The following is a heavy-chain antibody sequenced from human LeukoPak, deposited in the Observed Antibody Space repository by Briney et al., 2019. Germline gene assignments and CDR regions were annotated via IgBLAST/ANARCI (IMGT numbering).Heavy chain of an antibody. D-gene: IGHD4-17*01. Sequence: GGSLRLSCAASGFTFSSYAMHWVRQAPGKGLEWVAVISYDGSNKYYADSVKGRFTISRDNSKNTLYLQMNSLRAEDTAVYYCARDGQTTVTTDWFDPWGQGTLVTVSS. J-gene: IGHJ5*02. CDR3: ARDGQTTVTTDWFDP. V-gene: IGHV3-30-3*01. CDR1: GFTFSSYA. CDR2: ISYDGSNK.